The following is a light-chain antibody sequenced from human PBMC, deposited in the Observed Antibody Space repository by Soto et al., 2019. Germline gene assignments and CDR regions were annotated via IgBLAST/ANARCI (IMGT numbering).Light chain of an antibody. V-gene: IGKV1-33*01. CDR1: HDITNY. CDR3: QQYDSLPT. CDR2: GAS. Sequence: DIQMTESPSSLSASVGDRVTITCQASHDITNYLNWYQQKPGKGPRLLIYGASNLETGVPSRFSGSGFGTDFSFTISSLQPEDFATYYCQQYDSLPTFGGGTKVDLK. J-gene: IGKJ4*01.